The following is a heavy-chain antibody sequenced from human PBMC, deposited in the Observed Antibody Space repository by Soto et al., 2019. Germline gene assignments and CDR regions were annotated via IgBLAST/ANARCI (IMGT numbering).Heavy chain of an antibody. Sequence: ASVKASSKASGYTFNSYYLYCVRQATGQGLEWMGWMNPNSGNTGYAQKFQGRVTMTRNTSISTAYMELSSLRSEDTAVYYCARPESITGTTDAFHIWCQGTMVTV. CDR1: GYTFNSYY. CDR2: MNPNSGNT. J-gene: IGHJ3*02. V-gene: IGHV1-8*01. D-gene: IGHD1-7*01. CDR3: ARPESITGTTDAFHI.